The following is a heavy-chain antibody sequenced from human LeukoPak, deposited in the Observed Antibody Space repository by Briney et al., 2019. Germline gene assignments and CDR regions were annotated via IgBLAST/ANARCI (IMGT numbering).Heavy chain of an antibody. J-gene: IGHJ3*02. CDR3: ARSDGYGLVGI. Sequence: SETLSLTCTVSGGSISSGSYYWSWIRQPAGTGLEWIGRIYTSGSTNYNPSLKSRVTISVDTAKNHFSLNLSSVTAADTAVYYCARSDGYGLVGIWGQGTMVTVSS. D-gene: IGHD3-10*01. CDR1: GGSISSGSYY. V-gene: IGHV4-61*02. CDR2: IYTSGST.